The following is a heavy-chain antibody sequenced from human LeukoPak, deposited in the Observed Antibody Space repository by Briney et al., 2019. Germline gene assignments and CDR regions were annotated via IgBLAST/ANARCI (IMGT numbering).Heavy chain of an antibody. D-gene: IGHD2-2*01. CDR1: GFTYSSYA. Sequence: GGSLRLSCAASGFTYSSYAMHWVRQAPGEGLEWVAVISYDGSNKYYADSVKGRFTISRDNSKNTLYLQMNSLRAEDTAVYYCAKDPFPLYCSSTSCSPYGIDVWGKGTTVTVSS. CDR3: AKDPFPLYCSSTSCSPYGIDV. V-gene: IGHV3-30*18. J-gene: IGHJ6*04. CDR2: ISYDGSNK.